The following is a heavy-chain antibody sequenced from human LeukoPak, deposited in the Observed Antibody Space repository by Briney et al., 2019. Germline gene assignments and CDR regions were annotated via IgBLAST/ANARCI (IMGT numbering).Heavy chain of an antibody. CDR3: AKDGGLWVSAHWGDS. D-gene: IGHD7-27*01. Sequence: PGGSLRLSCAASGFTLSSYAMSWARQAPGKGLEWVSAISGSGGSTYYADSVKGRFTVSRDNSKNTLFLQMNSLRAEDTAVYYCAKDGGLWVSAHWGDSWGRGTLVTVTS. CDR1: GFTLSSYA. V-gene: IGHV3-23*01. CDR2: ISGSGGST. J-gene: IGHJ4*02.